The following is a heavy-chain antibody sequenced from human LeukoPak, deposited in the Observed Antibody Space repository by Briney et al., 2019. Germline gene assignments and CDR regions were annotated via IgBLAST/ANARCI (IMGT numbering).Heavy chain of an antibody. Sequence: ASVKVSCKASGYTFSSYHIHWVRQAPGQGLEWMGKINTSLNPGPEITTYAQKLQGRVTMTRDTSISTAYMELTSLTSDDTAMYFCARVALAGSRIHLLDNWGQGTLVTVSS. V-gene: IGHV1-46*04. J-gene: IGHJ4*02. CDR1: GYTFSSYH. D-gene: IGHD5-18*01. CDR2: INTSLNPGPEIT. CDR3: ARVALAGSRIHLLDN.